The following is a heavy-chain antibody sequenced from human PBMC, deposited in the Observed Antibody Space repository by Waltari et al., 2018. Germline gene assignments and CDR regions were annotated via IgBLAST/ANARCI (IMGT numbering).Heavy chain of an antibody. CDR3: AKRAAYSGSRGLYYFDY. Sequence: EVQLVESGGGLAQPGESLKLSCAASGFTFSTYAMSWVRLAPGKGVEWVEVISDNGGDASYADSVKGRFAISRDNSKNTLYLQINSLRAEDTAIYYCAKRAAYSGSRGLYYFDYWGQGTLVTVSS. CDR1: GFTFSTYA. CDR2: ISDNGGDA. J-gene: IGHJ4*02. D-gene: IGHD1-26*01. V-gene: IGHV3-23*04.